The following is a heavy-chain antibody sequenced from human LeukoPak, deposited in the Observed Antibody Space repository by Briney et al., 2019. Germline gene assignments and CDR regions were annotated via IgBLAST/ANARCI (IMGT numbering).Heavy chain of an antibody. D-gene: IGHD2-15*01. CDR3: ASLRTRVLWGGNAESIDY. J-gene: IGHJ4*02. CDR2: INHSGST. V-gene: IGHV4-34*01. CDR1: GGSFSGYY. Sequence: SETLSLTCAVYGGSFSGYYWSWIRRPPGKGLEWIGEINHSGSTNYNPSLKSRVTISVDTSKNQFSLKLSSVTAADTAVYYCASLRTRVLWGGNAESIDYWGQGTLVTVSS.